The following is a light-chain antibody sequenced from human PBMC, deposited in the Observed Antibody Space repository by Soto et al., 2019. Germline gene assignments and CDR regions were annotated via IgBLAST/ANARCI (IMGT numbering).Light chain of an antibody. Sequence: DIQMTQSPATLSSSVWERLPITGGASQSISGWLAWYQQKPGKAPKLLIYDVSSLESGVPSRFSGSGSGTEFTLAISSLQPDDFATYYCQQYNSYPWTFGQGTKVDIK. CDR1: QSISGW. V-gene: IGKV1-5*01. CDR2: DVS. CDR3: QQYNSYPWT. J-gene: IGKJ1*01.